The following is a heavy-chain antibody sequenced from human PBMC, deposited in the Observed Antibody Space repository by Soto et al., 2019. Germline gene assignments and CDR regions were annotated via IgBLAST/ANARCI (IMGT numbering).Heavy chain of an antibody. J-gene: IGHJ4*02. V-gene: IGHV3-48*02. D-gene: IGHD4-17*01. CDR3: VRDVYGFDY. Sequence: GGSLILSCAASGFTFSTYSMNWVRQAPGKGPEWLSHISSSSSTTYYADSVKGRFTISRDNAKKSLYLQMNSLRDEDTAVYYCVRDVYGFDYWGQGTLVTVSS. CDR2: ISSSSSTT. CDR1: GFTFSTYS.